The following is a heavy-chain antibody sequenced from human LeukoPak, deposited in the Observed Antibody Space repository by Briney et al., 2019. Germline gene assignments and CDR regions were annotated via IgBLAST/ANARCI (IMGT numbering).Heavy chain of an antibody. Sequence: ASVKVSYKASRYTFTGYYMHWVRQAPGQGLEWVGRINPNSGGTNYAQKFQGRVTMTRDTSINTAYMDLSRLRSDVTAVYYCARGRNSVYYFNVVAPSYFDYWGQGTLVTVSS. D-gene: IGHD3-22*01. J-gene: IGHJ4*02. CDR3: ARGRNSVYYFNVVAPSYFDY. CDR2: INPNSGGT. V-gene: IGHV1-2*06. CDR1: RYTFTGYY.